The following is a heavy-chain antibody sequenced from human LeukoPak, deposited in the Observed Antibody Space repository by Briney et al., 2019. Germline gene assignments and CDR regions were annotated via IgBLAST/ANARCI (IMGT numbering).Heavy chain of an antibody. CDR2: ISSSSSTI. Sequence: GGSLRLSCAASGFTFSSYSMLWVRQAPGKGLEWVSYISSSSSTIYYADSVKGRFTISRDNAKNSLYLQMNTLRAEDTAVYYCARGGQQLVNYYYYYMDVWGKGTTVTISS. J-gene: IGHJ6*03. CDR3: ARGGQQLVNYYYYYMDV. V-gene: IGHV3-48*01. CDR1: GFTFSSYS. D-gene: IGHD6-13*01.